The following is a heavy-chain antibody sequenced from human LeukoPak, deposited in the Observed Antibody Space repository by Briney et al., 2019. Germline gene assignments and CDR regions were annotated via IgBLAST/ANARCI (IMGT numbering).Heavy chain of an antibody. CDR1: GFTFDDYA. D-gene: IGHD3-16*02. V-gene: IGHV3-9*01. CDR3: AKARGYDYVWGSYRWFDY. Sequence: GRSLRLSCAASGFTFDDYAMHWVRQAPGKGLEWVSGISWNSGSIGYADSVKGRFTISRDNAKNSLYLQMNSLRAEDTALYYCAKARGYDYVWGSYRWFDYWGQGTLVTVSS. CDR2: ISWNSGSI. J-gene: IGHJ4*02.